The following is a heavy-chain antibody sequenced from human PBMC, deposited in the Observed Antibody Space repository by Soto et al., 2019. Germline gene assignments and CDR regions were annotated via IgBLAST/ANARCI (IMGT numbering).Heavy chain of an antibody. J-gene: IGHJ4*02. CDR1: GFTFSNYA. D-gene: IGHD2-15*01. CDR3: AKSPLGYCSGGSCYPPHYFDY. V-gene: IGHV3-23*01. Sequence: EVQLLDSGGGLVQPGGSLRLSCAASGFTFSNYAMSWVRQAPGKGLEWVSGVGGSGDSTYYADSVKGRFTISRDNSKDTLYLQRYSLRAEDTAVYYCAKSPLGYCSGGSCYPPHYFDYWGQGTLVTVSS. CDR2: VGGSGDST.